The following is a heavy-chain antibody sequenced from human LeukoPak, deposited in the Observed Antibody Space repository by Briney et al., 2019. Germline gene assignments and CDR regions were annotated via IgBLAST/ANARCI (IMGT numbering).Heavy chain of an antibody. J-gene: IGHJ4*02. CDR1: GYTFTSYY. CDR3: ARVGAVAGTELGY. D-gene: IGHD6-19*01. Sequence: ASVKVSCEASGYTFTSYYMHWVRQAPGQGLEWMGIINPSGGSTSYAQKFQGRVTLTRDTSTSTVYMELSSLRSEDTAVYYCARVGAVAGTELGYWGQGTLVTVSS. CDR2: INPSGGST. V-gene: IGHV1-46*01.